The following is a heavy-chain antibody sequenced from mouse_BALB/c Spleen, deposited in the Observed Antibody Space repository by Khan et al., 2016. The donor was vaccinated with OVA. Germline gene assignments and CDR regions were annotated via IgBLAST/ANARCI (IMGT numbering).Heavy chain of an antibody. D-gene: IGHD4-1*01. CDR3: AREASNWDCSFPY. CDR2: INPSNDGT. Sequence: VQLKQSGPELIKPGASVKMSCKTSGYTFTNYVIHWVRQRPGQGLEWIGYINPSNDGTRFNAKFRGKATLISDKSSTTAYLEFSSLTSEDSAVYYCAREASNWDCSFPYWGQGTLVTVSA. CDR1: GYTFTNYV. V-gene: IGHV1S136*01. J-gene: IGHJ3*01.